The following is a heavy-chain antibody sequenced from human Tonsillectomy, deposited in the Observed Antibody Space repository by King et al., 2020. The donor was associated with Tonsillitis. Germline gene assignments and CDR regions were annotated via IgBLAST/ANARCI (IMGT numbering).Heavy chain of an antibody. CDR2: ISGSGGST. CDR1: GFTFSSYA. D-gene: IGHD1-26*01. V-gene: IGHV3-23*04. Sequence: QLVQSGGGLVQPGGSLRLSCAASGFTFSSYAMSWVRQAPGKGLEWVSAISGSGGSTYYADSVKGRFTISRDNSKNTLYLQMNSMRAEDTAVYYCAKRAWEPRTIYYYYGMDVWGQGTTVTVSS. J-gene: IGHJ6*02. CDR3: AKRAWEPRTIYYYYGMDV.